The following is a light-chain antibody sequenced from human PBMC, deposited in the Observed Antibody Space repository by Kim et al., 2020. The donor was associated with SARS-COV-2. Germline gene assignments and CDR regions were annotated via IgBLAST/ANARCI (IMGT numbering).Light chain of an antibody. Sequence: SYELTQPSSMSVSPGQTASITCSGDKLGDKYTCWYQQKAGQSPVLVIYQDTKRPSGIPERFSGSNSGNTATLTISGTQAMDEADYFCQAWDINTVVFGGGTQLTVL. J-gene: IGLJ2*01. CDR3: QAWDINTVV. CDR1: KLGDKY. CDR2: QDT. V-gene: IGLV3-1*01.